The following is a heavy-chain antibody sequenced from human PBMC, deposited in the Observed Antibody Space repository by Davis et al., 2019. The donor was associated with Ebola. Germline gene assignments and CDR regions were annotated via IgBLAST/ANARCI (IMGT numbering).Heavy chain of an antibody. CDR1: GFTFSSYG. J-gene: IGHJ4*02. Sequence: GESLKISCAASGFTFSSYGMHWVRQAPGKGLEWVAVISYDGSNKYYADSVKGRFTISRDNSKNTLYLQMNSLRAEDTAVYYCAKDRANYYDSSGYFDYWDQGTLVTVSS. V-gene: IGHV3-30*18. D-gene: IGHD3-22*01. CDR3: AKDRANYYDSSGYFDY. CDR2: ISYDGSNK.